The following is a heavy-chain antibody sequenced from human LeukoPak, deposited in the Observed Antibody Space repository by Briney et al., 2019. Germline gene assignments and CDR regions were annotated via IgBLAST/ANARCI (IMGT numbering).Heavy chain of an antibody. Sequence: SETLSLTCTVSGGSISSYYWSWIRQPPGKGLEWIGYIYYSGSTNYNPSLKSRATISVDTSKNQFSLKLSSVTAADTAVYYCARDRGSGSHSYYYYGMDVWGQGTTVTVSS. CDR2: IYYSGST. CDR3: ARDRGSGSHSYYYYGMDV. CDR1: GGSISSYY. D-gene: IGHD6-19*01. J-gene: IGHJ6*02. V-gene: IGHV4-59*01.